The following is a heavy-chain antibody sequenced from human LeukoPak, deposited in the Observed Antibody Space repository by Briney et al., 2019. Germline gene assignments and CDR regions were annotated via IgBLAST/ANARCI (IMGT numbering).Heavy chain of an antibody. CDR1: GFTFSDYY. Sequence: GGSLRLSCAASGFTFSDYYMSWIRQAPGKGLEWVSYISSSGSTIYYADSVKGRFTISRDNAKNSLYLQMNSLRAEDTAVYYCARDGYCSGGSCYSLGRAYYYGMDVWGQGTTVTVSS. V-gene: IGHV3-11*04. CDR3: ARDGYCSGGSCYSLGRAYYYGMDV. J-gene: IGHJ6*02. D-gene: IGHD2-15*01. CDR2: ISSSGSTI.